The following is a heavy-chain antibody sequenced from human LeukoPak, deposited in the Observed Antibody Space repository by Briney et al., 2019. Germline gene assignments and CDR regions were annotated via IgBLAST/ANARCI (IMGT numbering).Heavy chain of an antibody. D-gene: IGHD3-9*01. J-gene: IGHJ4*02. V-gene: IGHV3-23*01. Sequence: GGSLRPSCAASGFTFSSYAMSWVRQDPGKGLEWVSDISGSGGSTYYADSVKGRFTISRDNSKSTLYLQMNSLSAEDTAVYYCAKPAYDILTGPFDYWGQGTLVTVSS. CDR2: ISGSGGST. CDR1: GFTFSSYA. CDR3: AKPAYDILTGPFDY.